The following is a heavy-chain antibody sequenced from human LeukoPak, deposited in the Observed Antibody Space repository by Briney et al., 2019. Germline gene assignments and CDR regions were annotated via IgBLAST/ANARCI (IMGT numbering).Heavy chain of an antibody. D-gene: IGHD2-2*02. CDR2: IIPIFGTA. Sequence: SVKVSCKASGGTFSSYAISWVRQAPGQGLEWMGGIIPIFGTANYAQKIQGRVTITADESTSTAYMELSSLRSEDTAVYYCARVVVPAAIPVDPWGQGTLVTVSS. V-gene: IGHV1-69*01. CDR3: ARVVVPAAIPVDP. J-gene: IGHJ5*02. CDR1: GGTFSSYA.